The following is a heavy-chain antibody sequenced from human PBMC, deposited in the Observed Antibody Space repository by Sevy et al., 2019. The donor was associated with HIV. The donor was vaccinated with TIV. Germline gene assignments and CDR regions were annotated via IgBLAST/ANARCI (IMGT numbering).Heavy chain of an antibody. J-gene: IGHJ6*02. Sequence: GGSLRLSCAVSGITFTTSGMHWVRQAPGKGLEWVAIISYDGRNKFYGDSVKGRFTISRDNSKNMLYLQVNSLTTEDTAVYYCAKDFTGYNGMDVWGQGTMVTVSS. CDR3: AKDFTGYNGMDV. V-gene: IGHV3-30*18. D-gene: IGHD3-9*01. CDR1: GITFTTSG. CDR2: ISYDGRNK.